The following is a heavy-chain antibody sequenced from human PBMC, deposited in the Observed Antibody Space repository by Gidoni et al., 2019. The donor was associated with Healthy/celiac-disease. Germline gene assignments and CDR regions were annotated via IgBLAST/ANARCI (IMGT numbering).Heavy chain of an antibody. D-gene: IGHD2-21*02. V-gene: IGHV1-69*01. CDR3: ARKLYCGGDCYSDY. Sequence: QVQLVQSGAEVKKPGSSVKVSCKASGGTFSSYASSWVRQAPGQGLEWMGGFIPIFGTANYAQKFQGRVTITADESTSTTNMELGRVRSEDTAVYYCARKLYCGGDCYSDYWGQGTLVTVSS. J-gene: IGHJ4*02. CDR2: FIPIFGTA. CDR1: GGTFSSYA.